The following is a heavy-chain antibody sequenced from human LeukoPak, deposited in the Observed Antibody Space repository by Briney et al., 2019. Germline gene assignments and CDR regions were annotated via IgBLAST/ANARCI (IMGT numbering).Heavy chain of an antibody. J-gene: IGHJ4*02. Sequence: ASETLSLTCTVSGGSISSYYWSWIRQPPGKGLEWIGYIYYSGSTNYNPSLKSRVTISVDTTKNQFSLKLSSVTAADTAVYYCARRSYSSSSSFDYWGQGTLVTVSS. CDR3: ARRSYSSSSSFDY. CDR1: GGSISSYY. V-gene: IGHV4-59*01. D-gene: IGHD6-6*01. CDR2: IYYSGST.